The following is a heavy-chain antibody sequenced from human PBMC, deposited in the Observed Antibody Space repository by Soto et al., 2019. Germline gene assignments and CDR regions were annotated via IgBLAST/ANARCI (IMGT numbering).Heavy chain of an antibody. D-gene: IGHD2-2*01. CDR1: RGSISSGGYY. CDR2: IYDSGST. J-gene: IGHJ5*02. CDR3: ARAGIVLVPAAIGMYNWFDP. Sequence: PSETLSLTCTVSRGSISSGGYYWSSIRQHPGKGLEWIGYIYDSGSTYYNPSLKSRVTISVHTSKNQFSLMLSSVTAADTAVYYCARAGIVLVPAAIGMYNWFDPWGQGTLVTVS. V-gene: IGHV4-31*03.